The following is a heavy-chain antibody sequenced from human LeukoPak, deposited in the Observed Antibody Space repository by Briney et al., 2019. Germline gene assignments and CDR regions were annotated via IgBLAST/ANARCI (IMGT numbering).Heavy chain of an antibody. D-gene: IGHD2-15*01. Sequence: GGSLRLSCAASGFTFETYAMSWVRQAPGKGLEWISAVSPNDDIKYYADSVEGRFTISRDNSKNTLYLQMNSLRAEDTAVYYCARGPLFGYCSGGSCYSLDYWGQGTLVTVSS. V-gene: IGHV3-23*01. CDR2: VSPNDDIK. J-gene: IGHJ4*02. CDR1: GFTFETYA. CDR3: ARGPLFGYCSGGSCYSLDY.